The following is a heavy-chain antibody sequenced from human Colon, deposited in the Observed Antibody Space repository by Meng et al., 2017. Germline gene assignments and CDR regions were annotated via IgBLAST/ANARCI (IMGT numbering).Heavy chain of an antibody. CDR3: AKDEGDLRNFFLY. J-gene: IGHJ4*02. V-gene: IGHV3-23*01. CDR2: ISAAADRT. Sequence: DVQLLESGGGWVQPGGSLRLSCDAAGFTFSIYDMSGVRRAPGKGLAGFSVISAAADRTYSADSVAGRFTISRDNSSNTLYLEMNSLRADDTAIYYCAKDEGDLRNFFLYWGQGALVTVSS. CDR1: GFTFSIYD. D-gene: IGHD4-17*01.